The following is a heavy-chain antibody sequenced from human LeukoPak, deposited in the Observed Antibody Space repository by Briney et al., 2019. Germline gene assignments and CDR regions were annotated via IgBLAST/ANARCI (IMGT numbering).Heavy chain of an antibody. V-gene: IGHV1-69*13. CDR1: GGTFSSYA. J-gene: IGHJ4*02. D-gene: IGHD6-13*01. Sequence: ASVKVSCKASGGTFSSYAISWVRQAPGQGLEWMGGIIPIFGTANYAQKFQGRVTITADVSTSTAYMELSSLRSEDTAVYYCARPGSIGFAAGTNYFDYWGQGTLVTVSS. CDR2: IIPIFGTA. CDR3: ARPGSIGFAAGTNYFDY.